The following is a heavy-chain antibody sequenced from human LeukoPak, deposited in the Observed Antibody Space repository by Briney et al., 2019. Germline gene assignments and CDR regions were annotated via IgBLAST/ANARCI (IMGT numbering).Heavy chain of an antibody. D-gene: IGHD3-22*01. J-gene: IGHJ4*02. CDR2: IYYSGST. Sequence: SETLSLTCTVSGGSVSSGSYYWSWIRQPPGKGLEWIGYIYYSGSTNYNPSLKSRVTISVDTSKSQFSLKLSSVTAADTAVYYCARGTYYYDSSGYYFDYWGQGTLVTVSS. CDR1: GGSVSSGSYY. V-gene: IGHV4-61*01. CDR3: ARGTYYYDSSGYYFDY.